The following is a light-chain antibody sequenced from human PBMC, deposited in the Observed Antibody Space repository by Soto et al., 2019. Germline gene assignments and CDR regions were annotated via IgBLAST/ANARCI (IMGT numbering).Light chain of an antibody. CDR3: SAWDDSLNVPL. CDR2: STN. Sequence: QPVLTQPPSASGTPGQRVSISCSGSSSNVANNIVNWYRQLPGSAPQLLIYSTNKRPSGVPDRFSGSKSGTSASLAISGLQSEDEADYFCSAWDDSLNVPLFGGGTKVTVL. V-gene: IGLV1-44*01. CDR1: SSNVANNI. J-gene: IGLJ3*02.